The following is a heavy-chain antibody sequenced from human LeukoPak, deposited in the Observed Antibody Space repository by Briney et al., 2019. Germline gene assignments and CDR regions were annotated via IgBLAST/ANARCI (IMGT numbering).Heavy chain of an antibody. CDR3: ARDRREPVALAAPPKN. Sequence: SQTLSLTCAISGDSVSSNSAAWNWIRQSPSRGLEWLGRTYYRSKWYNDYAVSVKSRITINPDTSKNQFSLQLNSVTPEDTAVYYCARDRREPVALAAPPKNWGQGTLVTVSS. CDR2: TYYRSKWYN. V-gene: IGHV6-1*01. D-gene: IGHD6-13*01. J-gene: IGHJ4*02. CDR1: GDSVSSNSAA.